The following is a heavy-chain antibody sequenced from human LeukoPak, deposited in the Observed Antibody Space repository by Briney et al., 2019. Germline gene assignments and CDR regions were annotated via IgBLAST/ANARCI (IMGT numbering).Heavy chain of an antibody. CDR2: IYYSGST. V-gene: IGHV4-39*01. D-gene: IGHD5-24*01. CDR1: GGSISSGDYY. J-gene: IGHJ3*02. Sequence: SETLSLTCTVSGGSISSGDYYWSWIRQPPGKGLEWIGSIYYSGSTYYNPSLKSRVTISVDTSKNQFSPKLSSVTAADTAVYYCARPEMATIGDPSAAFDIWGQGTMVTVSS. CDR3: ARPEMATIGDPSAAFDI.